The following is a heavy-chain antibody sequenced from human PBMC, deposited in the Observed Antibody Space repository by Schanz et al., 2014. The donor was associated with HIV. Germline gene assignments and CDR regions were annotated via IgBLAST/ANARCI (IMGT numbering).Heavy chain of an antibody. D-gene: IGHD3-16*01. Sequence: QVQLVQSGTEVKKPGSSVMLSCTASGYSFTSYDINWVRQATGLGLEWMGWMNPKSGNTGFAEKFQGRVSLTRDTSTSTGYMEVYGLRSEDTAVYYCVRGASFHYDKEGFYLNWYFDFWGRGTLVAVSS. CDR3: VRGASFHYDKEGFYLNWYFDF. CDR1: GYSFTSYD. CDR2: MNPKSGNT. J-gene: IGHJ2*01. V-gene: IGHV1-8*01.